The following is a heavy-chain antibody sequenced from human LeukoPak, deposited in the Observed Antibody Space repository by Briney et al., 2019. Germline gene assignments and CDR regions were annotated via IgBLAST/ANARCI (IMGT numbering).Heavy chain of an antibody. Sequence: GGSLRLSCAASGFTFSDYYMSWIRPAPGKGLEWVSYISTSGSIISYADSVKGRFTISRDNAKNSLYLQMNSLRAEDTAVYYCARTPGDYDDYWGQGTLVTVSS. CDR3: ARTPGDYDDY. J-gene: IGHJ4*02. D-gene: IGHD2-15*01. CDR2: ISTSGSII. V-gene: IGHV3-11*04. CDR1: GFTFSDYY.